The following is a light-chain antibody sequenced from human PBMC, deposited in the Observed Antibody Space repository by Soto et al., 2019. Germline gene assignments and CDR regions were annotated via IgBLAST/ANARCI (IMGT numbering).Light chain of an antibody. Sequence: DIQMTQSPSTLSASVGDRVTIPFRASQSISSWLAWYQQKPGKAPKXVIYDASSLESGVPSRFSGSGSGTECTRTISSLQPDDFETYYCQQYNSYSWTFGQGTQVDIK. CDR1: QSISSW. CDR2: DAS. CDR3: QQYNSYSWT. J-gene: IGKJ1*01. V-gene: IGKV1-5*01.